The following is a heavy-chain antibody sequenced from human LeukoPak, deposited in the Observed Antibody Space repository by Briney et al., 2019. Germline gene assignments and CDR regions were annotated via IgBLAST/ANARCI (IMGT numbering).Heavy chain of an antibody. CDR3: AHTTYSSRILDY. J-gene: IGHJ4*02. Sequence: ESGPTLVNPTQTLTLTCTFSGFSLSTSGVGVGWIRQPPGKALEWLALIYWNEDKRYSPSLKSRLTITKDTAKNQVVLTMTNMDPVDTATYYCAHTTYSSRILDYWGQGTLVTVSS. CDR2: IYWNEDK. V-gene: IGHV2-5*01. CDR1: GFSLSTSGVG. D-gene: IGHD6-13*01.